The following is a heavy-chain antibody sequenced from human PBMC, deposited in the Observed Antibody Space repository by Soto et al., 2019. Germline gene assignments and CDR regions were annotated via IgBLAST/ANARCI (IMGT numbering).Heavy chain of an antibody. J-gene: IGHJ4*02. D-gene: IGHD2-15*01. V-gene: IGHV3-33*01. Sequence: QVQLVESGGGVVQPGRSLRLSCAASGFTFSSYGMHWVRQAPGKGLEWVAVIWYDGSNKYYADSVKGRFTISRDNSKNTLYLQMNRLRAEDTAVYYCARSPLLDYVVVVAAYFDYWGQGTLVTVSS. CDR3: ARSPLLDYVVVVAAYFDY. CDR2: IWYDGSNK. CDR1: GFTFSSYG.